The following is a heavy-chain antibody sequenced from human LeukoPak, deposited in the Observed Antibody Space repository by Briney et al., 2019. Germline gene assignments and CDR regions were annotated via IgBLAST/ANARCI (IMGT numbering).Heavy chain of an antibody. CDR3: ARVGGSYSGGYYYYMDV. Sequence: GGSLRLSCAASGSTFSSYEMNWVRQAPGKGLEWVSYISSSGSTIYYADSVKGRFTISRDNAKNSLYLQMNSLRAEDTAVYYCARVGGSYSGGYYYYMDVWGKGTTVTISS. CDR2: ISSSGSTI. CDR1: GSTFSSYE. V-gene: IGHV3-48*03. J-gene: IGHJ6*03. D-gene: IGHD1-26*01.